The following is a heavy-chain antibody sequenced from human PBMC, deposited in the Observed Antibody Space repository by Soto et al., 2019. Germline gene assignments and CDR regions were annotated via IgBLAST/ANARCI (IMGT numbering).Heavy chain of an antibody. CDR3: ATAHSNWFDP. CDR1: GVSISAGHYY. V-gene: IGHV4-31*03. J-gene: IGHJ5*02. CDR2: IYYSGGT. Sequence: SETLSLTCTVSGVSISAGHYYYTWIRQHPGKGLEWIGYIYYSGGTNYNPSLRSRLTMSLDTSKNQFSLRLNSVTAADTAMYYCATAHSNWFDPWGQGTLVTVSS.